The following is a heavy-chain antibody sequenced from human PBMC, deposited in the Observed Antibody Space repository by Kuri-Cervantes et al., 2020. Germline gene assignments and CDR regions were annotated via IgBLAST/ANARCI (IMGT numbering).Heavy chain of an antibody. CDR3: ARGGGVVPAAMGPLLRASWFDP. CDR1: GGAFSSYA. CDR2: MNPNSGNT. J-gene: IGHJ5*02. V-gene: IGHV1-8*02. D-gene: IGHD2-2*01. Sequence: ASVKVSCKASGGAFSSYAISWVRQAPGQGLEWMGWMNPNSGNTGYAQKFQGRVTMTRNTSISTAYMELSSLRSEDTAVYYCARGGGVVPAAMGPLLRASWFDPWGQGTLVTVSS.